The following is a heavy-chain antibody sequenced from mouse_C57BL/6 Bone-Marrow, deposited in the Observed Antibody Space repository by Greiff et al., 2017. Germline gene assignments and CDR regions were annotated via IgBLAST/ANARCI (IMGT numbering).Heavy chain of an antibody. V-gene: IGHV3-6*01. CDR2: ISYDGSN. CDR1: GYSITSGYY. CDR3: ATAMDY. Sequence: EVKLLESGPGLVKPSQSQSLTCSVTGYSITSGYYWNWIRQFPGNKLEWMGYISYDGSNNYNPSLKNRISITRDTSKNQFFLKLNSVTTEDTATYYCATAMDYWGQGTSVTVSS. J-gene: IGHJ4*01.